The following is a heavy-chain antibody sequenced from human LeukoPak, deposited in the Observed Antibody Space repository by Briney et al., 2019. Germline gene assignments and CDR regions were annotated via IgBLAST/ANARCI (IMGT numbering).Heavy chain of an antibody. CDR3: AKSGSSSWPHFDC. V-gene: IGHV3-23*01. J-gene: IGHJ4*02. Sequence: AGSLRLSCAASGFTFRSYAMSWVRQAPGKGLEWVSGISSSGGSPDYADSVKGRFTLSRASSKNTLYLHMNSLRAEETAPYYCAKSGSSSWPHFDCWGQGTLVTVSS. D-gene: IGHD6-13*01. CDR2: ISSSGGSP. CDR1: GFTFRSYA.